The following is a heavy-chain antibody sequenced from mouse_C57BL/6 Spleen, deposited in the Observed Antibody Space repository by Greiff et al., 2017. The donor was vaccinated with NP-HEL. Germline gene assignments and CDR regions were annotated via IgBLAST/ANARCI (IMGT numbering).Heavy chain of an antibody. CDR2: ISSGSSTI. V-gene: IGHV5-17*01. CDR1: GFTFSDYG. Sequence: EVKLMESGGGLVKPGGSLKLSCAASGFTFSDYGMHWVRQAPEKGLEWVAYISSGSSTIYYADTVKGRFTISRDNAKNTLFLQMTSLRSEDTAMYYCATLGAWFAYWGQGTLVTVSA. J-gene: IGHJ3*01. CDR3: ATLGAWFAY.